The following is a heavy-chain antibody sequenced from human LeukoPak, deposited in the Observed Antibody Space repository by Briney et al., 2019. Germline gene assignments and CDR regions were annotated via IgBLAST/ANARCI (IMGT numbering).Heavy chain of an antibody. J-gene: IGHJ4*02. V-gene: IGHV4-59*01. Sequence: ETLSLTRTVSGGSISSYYWSWIRQPPGKGLEWIGYIYYSGSTNYNPSLKSRVTISVDTSKNQFSLKLSSVTAADTAVYYCARAPGAPEWFGELLFYFDYWGQGTLVTVSS. CDR2: IYYSGST. CDR3: ARAPGAPEWFGELLFYFDY. D-gene: IGHD3-10*01. CDR1: GGSISSYY.